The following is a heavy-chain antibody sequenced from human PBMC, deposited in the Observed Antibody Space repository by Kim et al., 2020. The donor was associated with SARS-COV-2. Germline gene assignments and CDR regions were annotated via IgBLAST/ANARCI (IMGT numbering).Heavy chain of an antibody. Sequence: ASVKVSCKASGYTFTSYDFNWVRQATGQGLEWMGWMNPNSGNTGYAQKFQGRVTMTRNTSISTAYMELSSLRSEDTAVYYCASRFPSPETGTTWFDPWGQGTLVTVSS. J-gene: IGHJ5*02. CDR3: ASRFPSPETGTTWFDP. D-gene: IGHD1-1*01. CDR1: GYTFTSYD. V-gene: IGHV1-8*01. CDR2: MNPNSGNT.